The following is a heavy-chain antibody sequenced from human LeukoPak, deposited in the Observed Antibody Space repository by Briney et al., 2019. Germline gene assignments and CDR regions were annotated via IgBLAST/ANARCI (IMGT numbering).Heavy chain of an antibody. CDR3: TRAYDSGTYSSFDY. CDR1: GFTFSSYW. J-gene: IGHJ4*02. V-gene: IGHV3-74*01. CDR2: INTDGSGT. D-gene: IGHD3-10*01. Sequence: GGSLRLSCAASGFTFSSYWMHWVRQAPGKGLVWVSCINTDGSGTTYADSVKGRFTISRDNAKNTLYLQMNGLRAEDTAVYYCTRAYDSGTYSSFDYWGQGTLVTVTS.